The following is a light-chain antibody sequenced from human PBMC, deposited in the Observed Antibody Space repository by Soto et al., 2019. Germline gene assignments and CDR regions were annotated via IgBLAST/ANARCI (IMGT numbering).Light chain of an antibody. CDR2: GAS. CDR3: QQYGSSPPET. J-gene: IGKJ3*01. V-gene: IGKV3-20*01. CDR1: QSVSSSY. Sequence: EIVLTQSPGTLSLSPGERATLSCRASQSVSSSYLAWYQQKPGQAPRLLIYGASSRATGIPDRFSGSGSGTDFTLTTSRLEPEDFAVYYCQQYGSSPPETFGPGTKVDIK.